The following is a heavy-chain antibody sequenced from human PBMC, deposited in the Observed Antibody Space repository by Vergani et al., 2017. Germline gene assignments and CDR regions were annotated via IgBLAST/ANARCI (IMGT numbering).Heavy chain of an antibody. V-gene: IGHV1-69*01. J-gene: IGHJ6*03. Sequence: QVQLVQSGAEVKKPGSSVKVSCKASGGTFSSYAISWVRQAPGQGLEWMGGIIPIFGTANYAQKFQGRVTITADESTSTAYMELSSLRSEDTAVYYCAREGAARPHYYYYYMYVWGKGTTVTVSS. CDR1: GGTFSSYA. CDR3: AREGAARPHYYYYYMYV. D-gene: IGHD6-6*01. CDR2: IIPIFGTA.